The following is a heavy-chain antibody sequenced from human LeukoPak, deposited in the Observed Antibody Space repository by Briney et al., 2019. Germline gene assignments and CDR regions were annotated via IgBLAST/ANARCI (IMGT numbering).Heavy chain of an antibody. Sequence: ASVKVSCKASGYTFTSYDINWVRQATGQGLEWMGWMNPNSGNTGYAQKFQGRVTMTRNTSIGTAYMELSSLRSEDTAVYYCASFLDYYGSGSYHFDYWGQGTLVTVSS. V-gene: IGHV1-8*01. CDR3: ASFLDYYGSGSYHFDY. CDR2: MNPNSGNT. CDR1: GYTFTSYD. J-gene: IGHJ4*02. D-gene: IGHD3-10*01.